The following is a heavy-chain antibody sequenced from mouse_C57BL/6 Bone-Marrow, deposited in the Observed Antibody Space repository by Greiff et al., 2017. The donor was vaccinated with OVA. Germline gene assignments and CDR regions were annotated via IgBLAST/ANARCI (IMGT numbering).Heavy chain of an antibody. Sequence: EVMLVDSGGGLVQPGGSLKLSCAASGFTFSDYGMAWVRQAPRKGPEWVAFISNLAYSIYYAATVTGRFTISRENAKNTLYLEMSSLRSEDTAMYYCARGDGYYNAMDYWGQGTSVTVSS. CDR2: ISNLAYSI. CDR3: ARGDGYYNAMDY. D-gene: IGHD2-3*01. V-gene: IGHV5-15*01. J-gene: IGHJ4*01. CDR1: GFTFSDYG.